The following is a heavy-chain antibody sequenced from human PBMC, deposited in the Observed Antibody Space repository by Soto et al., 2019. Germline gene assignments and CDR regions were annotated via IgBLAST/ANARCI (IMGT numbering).Heavy chain of an antibody. J-gene: IGHJ4*02. Sequence: ASVKVSCKSSGYTFTRYYMHWVRQAPGQGLEWMGIINPSDDATSYAEKFQGRLTMTKDTSTSTVYMEMSSLRSEDTAVYYCARDLTREGDYYERSGYYLDDWGQGTPATVSS. V-gene: IGHV1-46*01. CDR1: GYTFTRYY. CDR3: ARDLTREGDYYERSGYYLDD. D-gene: IGHD3-22*01. CDR2: INPSDDAT.